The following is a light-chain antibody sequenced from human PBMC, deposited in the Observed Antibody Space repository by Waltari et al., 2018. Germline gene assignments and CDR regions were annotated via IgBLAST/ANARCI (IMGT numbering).Light chain of an antibody. V-gene: IGLV1-47*01. CDR2: RKN. Sequence: QSVMTQPPSASGTPGQRVTISCSGSNSNIGNNHVYWYQQLPGAAPKLLIYRKNQRPSGVPDRFSVSKSGTSASLAISGLRSEDEGDYYCGGWDDSLNGWVFGGGTKLTVL. CDR3: GGWDDSLNGWV. CDR1: NSNIGNNH. J-gene: IGLJ3*02.